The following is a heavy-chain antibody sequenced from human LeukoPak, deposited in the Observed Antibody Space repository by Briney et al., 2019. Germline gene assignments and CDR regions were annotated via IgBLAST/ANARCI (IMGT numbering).Heavy chain of an antibody. Sequence: PSETLSLTCTVSGGSISSYYWSWIRQPPGKGLEWIGSIYHSGSTYYNPSLKSRVTISVDTSKNQFSLKLSSVTAADTAVYYCARGDGYSSDCYFDYWGQGTLVTVSS. CDR1: GGSISSYY. V-gene: IGHV4-38-2*02. J-gene: IGHJ4*02. CDR3: ARGDGYSSDCYFDY. CDR2: IYHSGST. D-gene: IGHD6-19*01.